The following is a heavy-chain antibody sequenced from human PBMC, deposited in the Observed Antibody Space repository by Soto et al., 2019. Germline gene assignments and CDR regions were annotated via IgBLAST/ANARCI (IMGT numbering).Heavy chain of an antibody. CDR1: GYTFTGYY. CDR3: ARRTGRGAFDI. CDR2: INPNSGGT. J-gene: IGHJ3*02. D-gene: IGHD1-1*01. V-gene: IGHV1-2*04. Sequence: ASVKVSCKASGYTFTGYYMHWVRQAPGQGLEWMGWINPNSGGTNYAQKFQGWVNMTRDTSISTAYMELSRLRSDDTAVYYCARRTGRGAFDIWGQGTMVTVSS.